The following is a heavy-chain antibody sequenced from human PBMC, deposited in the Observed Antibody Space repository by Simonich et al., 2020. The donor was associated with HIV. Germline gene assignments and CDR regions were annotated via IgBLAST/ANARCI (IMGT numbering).Heavy chain of an antibody. CDR1: GYTFTGNY. V-gene: IGHV1-2*02. D-gene: IGHD3-16*01. CDR2: ISPNSGDT. J-gene: IGHJ4*02. Sequence: QVQLVQSGAEVKKLGASVKVSCKASGYTFTGNYMHWVRQAPGQGLEWMGWISPNSGDTNYAQKFQGRVTMTSDTSISTAYMELSRLRSDDTAVYYCARGEFFDYWGQGTLVTVSS. CDR3: ARGEFFDY.